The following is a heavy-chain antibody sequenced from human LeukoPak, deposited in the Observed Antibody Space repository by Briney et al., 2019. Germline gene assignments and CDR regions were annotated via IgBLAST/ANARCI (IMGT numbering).Heavy chain of an antibody. CDR1: GFTFSSSA. Sequence: GGSLRLSCAASGFTFSSSAMNWVRQAPGKGLEWVSSISSSTSYIYYADSMKGRFTISRDNAKNSLYLQMTSLRAEDTAVYYCARGPPIDYWGQGTQVTVSS. V-gene: IGHV3-21*01. J-gene: IGHJ4*02. CDR3: ARGPPIDY. CDR2: ISSSTSYI.